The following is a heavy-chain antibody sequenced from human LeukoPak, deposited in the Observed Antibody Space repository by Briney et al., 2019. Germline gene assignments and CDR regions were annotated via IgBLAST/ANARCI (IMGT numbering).Heavy chain of an antibody. D-gene: IGHD1-14*01. J-gene: IGHJ4*02. CDR2: IYYSGST. V-gene: IGHV4-39*07. Sequence: SETLSLTCAVSGGSISSGSYYWGWIRQPPGKGLEWIGNIYYSGSTYYNPSLKSRVSISVDTSKNQFSLKLTSVTAADTAVYYCARAPEYGLYYFDYWGQGTLVTVSS. CDR1: GGSISSGSYY. CDR3: ARAPEYGLYYFDY.